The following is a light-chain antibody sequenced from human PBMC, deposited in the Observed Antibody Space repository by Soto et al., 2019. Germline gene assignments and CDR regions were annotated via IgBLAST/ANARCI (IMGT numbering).Light chain of an antibody. Sequence: QSVLTQPPSVSGAPGQRVTISCTGSSSNIGTGYGVHWYQQLPGKAPKLLIYGNSNRPSGVPDRFSGSKSGTSASLAITGLQAEDEADYYCQSYDSSLSGWVFGGGTKVTVL. CDR1: SSNIGTGYG. CDR3: QSYDSSLSGWV. J-gene: IGLJ3*02. CDR2: GNS. V-gene: IGLV1-40*01.